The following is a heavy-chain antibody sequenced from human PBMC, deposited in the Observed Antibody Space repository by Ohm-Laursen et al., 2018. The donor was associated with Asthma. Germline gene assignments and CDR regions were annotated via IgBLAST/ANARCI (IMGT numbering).Heavy chain of an antibody. CDR1: GGSISSGGYY. CDR2: IYYSGST. J-gene: IGHJ4*02. Sequence: TLSLTCFVSGGSISSGGYYWSWIRQHPGKGLEWIGYIYYSGSTYYNPSLKSRITMSVDTSKNQFSLRLSSVTAADTAVYFCARARHTSYEESSGYYCFDYWGQGTLVTVSS. CDR3: ARARHTSYEESSGYYCFDY. V-gene: IGHV4-31*03. D-gene: IGHD3-22*01.